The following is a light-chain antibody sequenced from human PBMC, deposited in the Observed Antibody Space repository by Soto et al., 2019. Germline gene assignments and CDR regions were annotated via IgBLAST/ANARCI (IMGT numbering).Light chain of an antibody. CDR3: QQVNSYPQT. V-gene: IGKV1-9*01. J-gene: IGKJ5*01. Sequence: IQLTQAPSSLSASLGYRVTISCRASQGIGTYLAWYKQKTGKDPKLLIYAAFTLHSGVPARFSGSRSGTDVTLTISSLQPEDVATYDCQQVNSYPQTFGQGTRLEIK. CDR2: AAF. CDR1: QGIGTY.